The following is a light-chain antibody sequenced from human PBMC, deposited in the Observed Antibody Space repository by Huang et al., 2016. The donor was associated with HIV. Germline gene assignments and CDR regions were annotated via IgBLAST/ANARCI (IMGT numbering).Light chain of an antibody. Sequence: IVMTQSPDSLAVSLGETATINCKSSQSLLFSSNNKNYLAWYPHKPGQPPTLLISWASTRGSGVPSRFSGGGSGTDFTLTISSLQAVDVAGYFCQQYFDVPWTFGRGTKVEIK. V-gene: IGKV4-1*01. CDR2: WAS. CDR1: QSLLFSSNNKNY. CDR3: QQYFDVPWT. J-gene: IGKJ1*01.